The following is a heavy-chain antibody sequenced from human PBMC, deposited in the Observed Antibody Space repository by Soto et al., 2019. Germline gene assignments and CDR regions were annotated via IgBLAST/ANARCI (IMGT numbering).Heavy chain of an antibody. CDR3: AXQGSWSLDY. D-gene: IGHD6-13*01. V-gene: IGHV4-59*08. CDR1: GGSISSYY. Sequence: SETLSLTCTVSGGSISSYYWSWIRQPPGKGLEWIGYIYYSGSTNYNPSLKSRVTISVDTSKNQFSLKLGSVTAADTAVYYCAXQGSWSLDYWGQGTLVTVSS. CDR2: IYYSGST. J-gene: IGHJ4*02.